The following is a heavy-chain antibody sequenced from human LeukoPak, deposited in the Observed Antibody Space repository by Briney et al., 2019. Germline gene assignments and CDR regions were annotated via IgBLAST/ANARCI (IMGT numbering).Heavy chain of an antibody. CDR2: ISSSGSTI. D-gene: IGHD2-15*01. J-gene: IGHJ5*02. V-gene: IGHV3-48*02. Sequence: GGSLRLSCAASGFTFSSYNMNWVRQAPGKGLEWVSDISSSGSTIYFADSVKGRFTISRDNAKNSLYLQMNSLRDEDTAVYYCARDHEVVAAPGGWFDPWGQGTLVTVSS. CDR1: GFTFSSYN. CDR3: ARDHEVVAAPGGWFDP.